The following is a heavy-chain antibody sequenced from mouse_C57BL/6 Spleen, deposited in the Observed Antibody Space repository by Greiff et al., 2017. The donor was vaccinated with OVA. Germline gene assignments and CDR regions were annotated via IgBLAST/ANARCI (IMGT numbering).Heavy chain of an antibody. CDR3: TTGMVTTDYAMDY. V-gene: IGHV14-4*01. CDR2: IDPENGDT. Sequence: VQLKQSGAELVRPGASVKLSCTASGFNIKDDYMHWVKQRPEQGLEWIGWIDPENGDTEYASKFQGKATITADTSSNTAYLQLSSLTSEDTAVYYCTTGMVTTDYAMDYWGQGTSVTVSS. D-gene: IGHD2-3*01. CDR1: GFNIKDDY. J-gene: IGHJ4*01.